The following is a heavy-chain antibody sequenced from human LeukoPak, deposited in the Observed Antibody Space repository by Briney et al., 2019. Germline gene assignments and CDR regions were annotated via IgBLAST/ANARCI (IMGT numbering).Heavy chain of an antibody. CDR2: IYYSGST. V-gene: IGHV4-39*07. Sequence: SETLSLTCTVSGGSISSSSYYWGWIRQPPGKGLEWIGSIYYSGSTYYNPSLKSRVTISVDTSKNQFSLKLSSVTAADTAVYYCARSDWNERYYFDYWGQGTLVTVSS. J-gene: IGHJ4*02. D-gene: IGHD1-1*01. CDR3: ARSDWNERYYFDY. CDR1: GGSISSSSYY.